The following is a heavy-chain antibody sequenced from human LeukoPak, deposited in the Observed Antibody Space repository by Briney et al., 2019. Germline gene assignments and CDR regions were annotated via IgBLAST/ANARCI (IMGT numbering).Heavy chain of an antibody. V-gene: IGHV3-21*01. Sequence: GGSLRLSCAASGFSFNSHSMTWVRQAPGKGLECVSSISSSSAYIYYTDSVKGRFTISRDNAKNSVYLQMHSPSAEDTAVYYCVRVAYDVLTGYENYYDYWGQGTLVTVSS. J-gene: IGHJ4*02. CDR3: VRVAYDVLTGYENYYDY. D-gene: IGHD3-9*01. CDR2: ISSSSAYI. CDR1: GFSFNSHS.